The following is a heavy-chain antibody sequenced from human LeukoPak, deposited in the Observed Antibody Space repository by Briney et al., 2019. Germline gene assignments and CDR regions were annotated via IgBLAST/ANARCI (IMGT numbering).Heavy chain of an antibody. Sequence: PGGSLRLSCAASGFTFSNYWMHWVRQAPGKGLVWVSRSNSDGSSTSYADSVKGRFTISRDSAKNTLYLQMNSLRAEDTAVYYCARGGDYWGQGTLVTVSS. J-gene: IGHJ4*02. CDR1: GFTFSNYW. CDR2: SNSDGSST. CDR3: ARGGDY. V-gene: IGHV3-74*01.